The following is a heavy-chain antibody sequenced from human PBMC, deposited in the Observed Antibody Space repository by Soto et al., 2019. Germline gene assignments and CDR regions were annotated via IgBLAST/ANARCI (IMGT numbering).Heavy chain of an antibody. D-gene: IGHD3-10*01. Sequence: QVQLVASGGGVVQPGRSLRLSCASSGFSFSTHGMQWVRQAPGKGLEWVAIISYDGFIKYSADDVKGRFTISRDNSKKTLFLQMDSLRAEDSAVYYCAKDLKASGGHSGTLNYYYGMDVWGQGTTVIVSS. J-gene: IGHJ6*02. V-gene: IGHV3-30*18. CDR3: AKDLKASGGHSGTLNYYYGMDV. CDR1: GFSFSTHG. CDR2: ISYDGFIK.